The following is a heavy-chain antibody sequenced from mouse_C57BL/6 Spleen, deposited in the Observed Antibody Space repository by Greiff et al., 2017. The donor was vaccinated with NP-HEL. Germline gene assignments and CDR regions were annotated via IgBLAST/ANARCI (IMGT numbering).Heavy chain of an antibody. D-gene: IGHD4-1*01. Sequence: VMLVESGPELVKPGASVKISCKASGYAFSSSWMNWVKQRPGKGLEWIGRIYPGDGDTNYNGKFKGKATLTADKSSSTADMQLSSLTSEDSAVYFCARTANWLDYWGQGTTLTVSS. CDR2: IYPGDGDT. CDR3: ARTANWLDY. CDR1: GYAFSSSW. J-gene: IGHJ2*01. V-gene: IGHV1-82*01.